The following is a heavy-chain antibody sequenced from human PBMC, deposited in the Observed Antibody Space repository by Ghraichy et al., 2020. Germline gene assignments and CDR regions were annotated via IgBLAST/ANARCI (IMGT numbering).Heavy chain of an antibody. CDR3: AKSGSVAGSYYFDY. Sequence: GSLRLSCEGSGFTFRKYDLSWVRQAPGKGLEWVSTVSGSGSDTYYADSVRGRFTISRDNSKNTLYLQMNSLRVEDSFVYYCAKSGSVAGSYYFDYWGQGTLVNVSS. J-gene: IGHJ4*02. V-gene: IGHV3-23*01. CDR1: GFTFRKYD. CDR2: VSGSGSDT. D-gene: IGHD6-19*01.